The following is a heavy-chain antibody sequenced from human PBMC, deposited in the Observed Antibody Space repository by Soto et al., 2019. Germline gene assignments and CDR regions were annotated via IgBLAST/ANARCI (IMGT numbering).Heavy chain of an antibody. Sequence: QVQLVESGGGVVQPGRSLRLSCAGSGFICKNYALNWVRQAPGKGLEWVASITRDGYNKYYADSVKGRFTISRDNSKNTLSLQMTALRVEDSSVYYCAKSSGGSSSVGMDYWGPGTLVTVSS. D-gene: IGHD6-6*01. J-gene: IGHJ4*02. CDR1: GFICKNYA. CDR3: AKSSGGSSSVGMDY. CDR2: ITRDGYNK. V-gene: IGHV3-30*04.